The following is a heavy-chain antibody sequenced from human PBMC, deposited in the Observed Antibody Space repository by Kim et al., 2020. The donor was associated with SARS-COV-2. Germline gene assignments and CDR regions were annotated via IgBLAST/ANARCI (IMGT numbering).Heavy chain of an antibody. V-gene: IGHV4-31*03. CDR1: GGSISSGGYY. J-gene: IGHJ4*02. D-gene: IGHD3-3*01. CDR3: ARAPRYAFWIGYPEADY. CDR2: IYYSGST. Sequence: SETLSLTCTVSGGSISSGGYYWSWIRQHPGKGLEWIGYIYYSGSTYYNPSLKSRVTISVDTSKNQFSLKLSSVTAADTAVYDCARAPRYAFWIGYPEADYWGRGTLVAVSS.